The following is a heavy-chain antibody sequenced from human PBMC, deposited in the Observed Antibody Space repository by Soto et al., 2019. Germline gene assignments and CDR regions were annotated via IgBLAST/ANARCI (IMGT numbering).Heavy chain of an antibody. CDR2: IIPIFGTA. CDR3: ARAAGWGQLLNNWFDP. Sequence: SVKVSCKASGGTFSSYAISWVRQAPGHGLEWMGGIIPIFGTANYAQKFQGRVTITADESTSTAYRELSSLRSEDTAVYYSARAAGWGQLLNNWFDPCGQGSLVTVSS. CDR1: GGTFSSYA. V-gene: IGHV1-69*13. J-gene: IGHJ5*02. D-gene: IGHD2-2*01.